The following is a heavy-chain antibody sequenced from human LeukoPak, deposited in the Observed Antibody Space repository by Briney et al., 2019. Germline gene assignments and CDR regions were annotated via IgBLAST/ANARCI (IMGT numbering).Heavy chain of an antibody. CDR2: IKQDGSEK. V-gene: IGHV3-7*01. CDR1: GFTFSSYW. Sequence: PGGSLRLSCAASGFTFSSYWMSWVRQAPGKGLEWVANIKQDGSEKYYVDSVKGRFTISRDNAKNSLYLQMNSLRAEDTAVYYCAREGTGYSYGQTYYYYYMDVWGKGTTVTVSS. J-gene: IGHJ6*03. CDR3: AREGTGYSYGQTYYYYYMDV. D-gene: IGHD5-18*01.